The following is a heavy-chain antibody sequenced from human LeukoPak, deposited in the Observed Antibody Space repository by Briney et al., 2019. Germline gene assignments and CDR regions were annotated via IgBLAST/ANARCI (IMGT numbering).Heavy chain of an antibody. J-gene: IGHJ3*02. V-gene: IGHV3-30*03. Sequence: PGGSLRLSCAASGFTFSSYSMNWVRQAPGKGLEWVAVISYDGSNKYYADSVKGRFTISRDNSKNTLYLQMNSLRAEDTAVYYCARPSDSSGTIHSDDAFDIWGQGTMVTVSS. D-gene: IGHD3-22*01. CDR3: ARPSDSSGTIHSDDAFDI. CDR1: GFTFSSYS. CDR2: ISYDGSNK.